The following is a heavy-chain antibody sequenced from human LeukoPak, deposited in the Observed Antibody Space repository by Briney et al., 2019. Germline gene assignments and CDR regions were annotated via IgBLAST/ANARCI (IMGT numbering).Heavy chain of an antibody. J-gene: IGHJ3*02. D-gene: IGHD3-3*01. V-gene: IGHV3-30*02. CDR3: AKDVSIFGVVIIGVGRAFDI. Sequence: GGSLRLSCAASGFTFSSYGMHWVRQAPGKGLEWVAFIRYDGSNKYYADSVKGRFTISRDNSKNTLYLQMNSLRAEDTAVYYCAKDVSIFGVVIIGVGRAFDIWGQGTMVTVSS. CDR2: IRYDGSNK. CDR1: GFTFSSYG.